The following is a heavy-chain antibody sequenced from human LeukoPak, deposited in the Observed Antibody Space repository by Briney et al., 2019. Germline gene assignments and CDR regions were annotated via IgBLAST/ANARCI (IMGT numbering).Heavy chain of an antibody. J-gene: IGHJ4*02. CDR1: GFTFSSYA. CDR2: IRGSGGST. CDR3: AKVIRETYYYGSGSSFDY. V-gene: IGHV3-23*01. D-gene: IGHD3-10*01. Sequence: GGSLRLSCAASGFTFSSYAMSWVRQSPGKGLEWVPAIRGSGGSTYYADSVKGRFTISGDNSKNTLYLQMNSLRAEDTAVYYCAKVIRETYYYGSGSSFDYWGQGTLVTVSS.